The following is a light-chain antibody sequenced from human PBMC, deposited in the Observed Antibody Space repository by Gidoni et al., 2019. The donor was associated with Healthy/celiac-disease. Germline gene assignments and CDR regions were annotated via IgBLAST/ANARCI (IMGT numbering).Light chain of an antibody. Sequence: IQMIQSPSSLSASVGDRVTITCQASQDISNYLNWYQQKPGKAPKLLIYDASNLETGVPSRFSGSGSGTDFTFTISSLQPEDIATYYCQQYDNLPLTFGGXTKVEIK. CDR2: DAS. CDR1: QDISNY. J-gene: IGKJ4*01. V-gene: IGKV1-33*01. CDR3: QQYDNLPLT.